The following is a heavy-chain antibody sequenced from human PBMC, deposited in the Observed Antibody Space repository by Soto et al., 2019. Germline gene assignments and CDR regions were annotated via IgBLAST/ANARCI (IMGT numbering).Heavy chain of an antibody. J-gene: IGHJ4*02. V-gene: IGHV2-5*02. CDR3: ADRVLLTVFGLVTTTAIYFDF. Sequence: QITLNESGPTVVRPTETLTLTCRFSGFSLTTSGVGVGWIRQSPGKAPEWLALIYWDDDKPYSASLKSRLTITKDTSKIPVVLTVSDLDATDTATYYCADRVLLTVFGLVTTTAIYFDFWGQGTPVAVSS. CDR1: GFSLTTSGVG. D-gene: IGHD3-3*01. CDR2: IYWDDDK.